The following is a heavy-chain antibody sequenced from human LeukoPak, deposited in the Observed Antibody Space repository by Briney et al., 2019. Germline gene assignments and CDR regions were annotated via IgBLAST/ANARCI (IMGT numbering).Heavy chain of an antibody. J-gene: IGHJ4*02. CDR3: AKEIVVPAAIVDY. CDR1: GFTFYNYA. V-gene: IGHV3-23*01. D-gene: IGHD2-2*02. CDR2: ISGSGGST. Sequence: TGGSLRLSCAASGFTFYNYAMSWVRQAPGKGLEWVSSISGSGGSTYYADSVKGRFTISRDNSKNTLYLQMNSLRAEDTAVYYCAKEIVVPAAIVDYWGQGTLVTVSS.